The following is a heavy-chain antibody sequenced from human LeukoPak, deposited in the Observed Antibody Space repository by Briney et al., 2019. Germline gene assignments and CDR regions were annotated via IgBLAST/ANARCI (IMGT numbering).Heavy chain of an antibody. Sequence: ASVKVSCKASGYTFTGYYMYWVRQAPGQGLEWMGWINPNSGGTNYAQKFQGRVTVTRDTSISTDYMELSSLRSEDTAVYYCARDNSVGDYAWWFDPWGQGTLVTVSS. V-gene: IGHV1-2*02. CDR1: GYTFTGYY. CDR2: INPNSGGT. CDR3: ARDNSVGDYAWWFDP. D-gene: IGHD1-26*01. J-gene: IGHJ5*02.